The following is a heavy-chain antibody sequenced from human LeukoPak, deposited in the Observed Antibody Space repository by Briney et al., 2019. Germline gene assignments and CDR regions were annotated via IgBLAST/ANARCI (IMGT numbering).Heavy chain of an antibody. V-gene: IGHV3-30*02. CDR2: IRYDGSKN. J-gene: IGHJ4*02. D-gene: IGHD3-3*01. CDR3: VKDLYDFWSGNFKVPPFDH. CDR1: GFHFSNYG. Sequence: KPGGSLRLSCAASGFHFSNYGIHWVRQAPGKGLEWVAYIRYDGSKNYYADSVKGRFTVSRDNSKNTVYLQMNSPRAEDTAIYHCVKDLYDFWSGNFKVPPFDHWGQGSLVTVSS.